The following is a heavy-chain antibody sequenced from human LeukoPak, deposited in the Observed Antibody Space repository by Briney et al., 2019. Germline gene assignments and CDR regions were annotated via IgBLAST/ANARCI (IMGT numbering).Heavy chain of an antibody. Sequence: SETLSLTCTVSGGSISSGGYCWSWIRQHPGKGLEWIGYIYYSGSTYYNPSLKSRVTISVDTSKNQFSLKLSSVTAADTAVYYCASPHRVRVAPYWYFDLWGRGTLVTVSS. V-gene: IGHV4-31*03. D-gene: IGHD3-3*01. CDR1: GGSISSGGYC. CDR3: ASPHRVRVAPYWYFDL. CDR2: IYYSGST. J-gene: IGHJ2*01.